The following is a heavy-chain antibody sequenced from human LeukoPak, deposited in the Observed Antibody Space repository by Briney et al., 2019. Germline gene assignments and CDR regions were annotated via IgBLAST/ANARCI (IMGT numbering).Heavy chain of an antibody. CDR2: ISYDGSNK. J-gene: IGHJ3*02. CDR3: ARERRAFDI. V-gene: IGHV3-30-3*01. CDR1: GFTFDDYA. Sequence: PGRSLRLSCAASGFTFDDYAMHWVRQAPGKGLEWVAVISYDGSNKYYAESVKGRFTISRDNSKNTLYLQMNSLRAEDTAVYYCARERRAFDIWGQGTMVTVSS.